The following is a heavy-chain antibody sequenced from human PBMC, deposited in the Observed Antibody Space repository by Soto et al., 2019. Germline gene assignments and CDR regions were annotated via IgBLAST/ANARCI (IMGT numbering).Heavy chain of an antibody. CDR3: ARDIAIKGKTVTTWGYYYYGMDV. CDR2: INAGNGNT. V-gene: IGHV1-3*01. D-gene: IGHD1-7*01. CDR1: GYTFTSYA. Sequence: ASVKVSCKASGYTFTSYAMHWVRQAPGQRLEWMGWINAGNGNTKYSQKFQGRVTITRDTSASTAYMELSSLRSEDTAVYYCARDIAIKGKTVTTWGYYYYGMDVWGQGTTVTVSS. J-gene: IGHJ6*02.